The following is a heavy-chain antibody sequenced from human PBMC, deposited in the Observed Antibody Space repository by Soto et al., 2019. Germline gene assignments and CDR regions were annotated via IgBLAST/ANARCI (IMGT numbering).Heavy chain of an antibody. Sequence: GGSVRLSCAASGFTFSSYSMNWVRQAPGKGLEWVSYISSGSSTIYYADSVKGRFTISRDNAKNSLYLQMDSLRAEDTAVYYATRSAYMDVWGTGTTVTVSS. CDR1: GFTFSSYS. J-gene: IGHJ6*03. CDR3: TRSAYMDV. V-gene: IGHV3-48*01. D-gene: IGHD2-2*01. CDR2: ISSGSSTI.